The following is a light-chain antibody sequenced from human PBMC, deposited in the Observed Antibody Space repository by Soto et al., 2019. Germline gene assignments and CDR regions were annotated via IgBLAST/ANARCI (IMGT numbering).Light chain of an antibody. V-gene: IGLV1-44*01. CDR2: SNN. CDR1: SFNIGSNS. CDR3: AAWDDRLTGHVV. J-gene: IGLJ2*01. Sequence: QSVLTQPPSASGTPGHRVTISCSGSSFNIGSNSVNWYQQLPGAAPKLLIYSNNQRPSGVPDRFSGSKSGTSASLAISGLQSEDEADYYCAAWDDRLTGHVVFGGGTKLTVL.